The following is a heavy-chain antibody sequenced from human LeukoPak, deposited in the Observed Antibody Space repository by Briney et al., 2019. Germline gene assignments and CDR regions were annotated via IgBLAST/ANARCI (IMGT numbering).Heavy chain of an antibody. J-gene: IGHJ3*02. V-gene: IGHV1-18*01. CDR2: ISAYNGNT. CDR1: GYTFTSYG. CDR3: ASPGEPVPYDAFDI. D-gene: IGHD7-27*01. Sequence: ASVKVSCKASGYTFTSYGISWVRQAPGQGLERLGWISAYNGNTNYAQKLQGRVTMTTDTSTSTAYMELRSLRSDDTDVYYCASPGEPVPYDAFDIWGQGTMVTVSS.